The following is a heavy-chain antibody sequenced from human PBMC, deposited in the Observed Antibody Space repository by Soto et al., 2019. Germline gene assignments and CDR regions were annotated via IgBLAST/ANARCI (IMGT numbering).Heavy chain of an antibody. CDR2: ISVTWAM. V-gene: IGHV4-61*01. CDR3: ARGGADSAGSSFGRRMAV. D-gene: IGHD3-10*01. CDR1: GEAVGSGQSY. J-gene: IGHJ6*02. Sequence: QVQLQESGPGLVKPSETLSLLCCVSGEAVGSGQSYWNWVRQAPGKGLEWIGHISVTWAMKNSASIKTRVTMSFDPSNNKLSLTLTSVTAADSATYFCARGGADSAGSSFGRRMAVWGQGTTVTVAS.